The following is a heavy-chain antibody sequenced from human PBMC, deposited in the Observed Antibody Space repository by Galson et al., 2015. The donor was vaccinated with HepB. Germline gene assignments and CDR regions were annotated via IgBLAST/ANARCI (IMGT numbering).Heavy chain of an antibody. V-gene: IGHV3-21*01. J-gene: IGHJ6*02. D-gene: IGHD2-2*01. Sequence: SLRLSCAASGFTFSSYSMNWVRQAPGKGLEWVSSISSSSSYIYYADSVTGRFTISRDNAKNSLHLQMNSLRAEDTAVYYCASFMEADYQLLFQGGHYYYGMDVWGQGTTVTVSS. CDR3: ASFMEADYQLLFQGGHYYYGMDV. CDR1: GFTFSSYS. CDR2: ISSSSSYI.